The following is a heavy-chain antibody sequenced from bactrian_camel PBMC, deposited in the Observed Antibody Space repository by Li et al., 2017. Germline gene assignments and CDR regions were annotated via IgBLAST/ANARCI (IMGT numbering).Heavy chain of an antibody. D-gene: IGHD2*01. CDR1: GFTVSNTG. CDR2: ITIGGDST. J-gene: IGHJ4*01. V-gene: IGHV3S40*01. CDR3: VAAPLMVSGPYNY. Sequence: VQLVESGGGLVQPGGSLRLSCAASGFTVSNTGMSWVRQAPGKGFDWVSTITIGGDSTFYSDSMKGRFTISQDNAKNTVYLEMNSLKFEDTALYYCVAAPLMVSGPYNYWGQGTQVTVS.